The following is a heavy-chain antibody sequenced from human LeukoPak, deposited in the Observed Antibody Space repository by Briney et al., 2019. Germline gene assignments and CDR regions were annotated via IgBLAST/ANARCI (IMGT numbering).Heavy chain of an antibody. CDR3: ASHGAGWNGEDDYYYMDV. V-gene: IGHV3-74*01. Sequence: GGSLTLSCAASVFTFRSYLMHGVRPAPGKGRVWLSDINDFGTTTTCADSVKGRFTICRDNAKNTLYLQMSSLRVEDSAVYYCASHGAGWNGEDDYYYMDVWGKGTTVTVSS. CDR1: VFTFRSYL. J-gene: IGHJ6*03. CDR2: INDFGTTT. D-gene: IGHD1-1*01.